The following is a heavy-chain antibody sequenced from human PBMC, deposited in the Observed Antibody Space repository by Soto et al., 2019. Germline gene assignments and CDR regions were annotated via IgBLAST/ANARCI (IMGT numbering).Heavy chain of an antibody. CDR3: ARARARGWPAFDT. V-gene: IGHV3-64*02. CDR2: ISSNGDST. CDR1: GFTFSIYA. D-gene: IGHD3-22*01. Sequence: GGSLRLSCAACGFTFSIYAMHWVRQAPGKGLEYVSAISSNGDSTYYADSVKGRFTISRDNSKNTLYLQMGSLRAEDMAVYYCARARARGWPAFDTWGQGTMVTVS. J-gene: IGHJ3*02.